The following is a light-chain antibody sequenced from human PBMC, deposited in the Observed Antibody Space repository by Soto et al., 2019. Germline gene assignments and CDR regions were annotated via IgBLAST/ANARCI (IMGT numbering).Light chain of an antibody. V-gene: IGLV1-40*01. CDR3: QSYDSSMTVTYV. J-gene: IGLJ1*01. Sequence: QSVLTQPPSVSGAPGQTVTISCTGSSSYDVHWYRQLPGTAPKLLIYGTTNRPSGVPDRFSGSKSGTSASLAITGLQAEDEADYYCQSYDSSMTVTYVVGKGTKVTVL. CDR2: GTT. CDR1: SSYD.